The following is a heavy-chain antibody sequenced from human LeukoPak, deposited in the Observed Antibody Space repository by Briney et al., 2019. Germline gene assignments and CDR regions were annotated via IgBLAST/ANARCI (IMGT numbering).Heavy chain of an antibody. CDR2: ISGSGDIT. D-gene: IGHD4-11*01. J-gene: IGHJ3*02. V-gene: IGHV3-23*01. CDR3: AKDRDYSNYEGRLRVEAFDI. Sequence: QPGGSLRLSCAASGFTFSSYAMSWVRQAPGNGLEWVSTISGSGDITYYADSVKGRFTISRDNAKNSLYLQMNSLRAEDMALYYCAKDRDYSNYEGRLRVEAFDIWGQGTMVTVSS. CDR1: GFTFSSYA.